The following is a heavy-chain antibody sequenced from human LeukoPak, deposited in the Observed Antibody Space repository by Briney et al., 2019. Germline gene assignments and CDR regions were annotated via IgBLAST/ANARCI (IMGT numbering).Heavy chain of an antibody. D-gene: IGHD3-22*01. CDR1: GYSFTSYW. V-gene: IGHV5-51*01. CDR3: ARLYYFDSSGSIRGWFDP. CDR2: IYPGNSDT. J-gene: IGHJ5*02. Sequence: GESLKISCKCSGYSFTSYWIGWVRQMPGKGLEWMGIIYPGNSDTRYSPSFQGQVTISADKSISTAYLQWSSLRASDTAMYYCARLYYFDSSGSIRGWFDPWGQGTLVTVSS.